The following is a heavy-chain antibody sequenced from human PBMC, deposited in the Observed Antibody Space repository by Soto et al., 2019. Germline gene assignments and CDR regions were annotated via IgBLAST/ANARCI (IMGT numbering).Heavy chain of an antibody. J-gene: IGHJ4*02. CDR1: GFSLSTSGVG. D-gene: IGHD4-17*01. Sequence: QITLKESGPTLVEPTQTLTLTCTFSGFSLSTSGVGVGWLSQPPGQALEWLAFVNWNDNKRYSPSLNSRLTITTDTSKNQAVLTMTIMDSVDTGPYYAALGRATVITPFDYWGQGTLVTVSS. CDR2: VNWNDNK. V-gene: IGHV2-5*01. CDR3: ALGRATVITPFDY.